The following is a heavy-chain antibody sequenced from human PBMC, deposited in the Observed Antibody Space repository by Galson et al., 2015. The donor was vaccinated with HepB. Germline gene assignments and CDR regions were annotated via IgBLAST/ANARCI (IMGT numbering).Heavy chain of an antibody. CDR2: ISYDGSNK. V-gene: IGHV3-30*18. CDR1: GFTFSSYG. D-gene: IGHD3-3*01. Sequence: SLRLSCAASGFTFSSYGMHWVRQAPGKGLEWVAVISYDGSNKYYADSVKGRFTISRDNSKNTLYLQMNSLRAEDTAVYYCAKDAGMGDFWSGQTFDPWGQGTLVTVSS. CDR3: AKDAGMGDFWSGQTFDP. J-gene: IGHJ5*02.